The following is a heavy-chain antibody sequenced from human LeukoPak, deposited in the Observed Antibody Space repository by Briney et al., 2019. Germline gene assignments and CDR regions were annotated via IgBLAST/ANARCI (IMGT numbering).Heavy chain of an antibody. Sequence: GASVKDSCKASGYTFTSYDINWVRQATGQGLEWMGWMDPNSGNTGYAQKFQGRVTMTRNTSISTAYMELSSLRSEDSAVYYCAREWTVAENYWGQGTLVTVSS. V-gene: IGHV1-8*01. CDR2: MDPNSGNT. D-gene: IGHD6-19*01. J-gene: IGHJ4*02. CDR1: GYTFTSYD. CDR3: AREWTVAENY.